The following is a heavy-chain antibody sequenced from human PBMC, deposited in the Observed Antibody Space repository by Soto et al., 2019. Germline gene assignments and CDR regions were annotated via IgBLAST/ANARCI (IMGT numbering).Heavy chain of an antibody. V-gene: IGHV4-31*03. CDR1: GGSLSSGGYY. D-gene: IGHD6-13*01. CDR3: ARDYSWQQEAMGYYYYYGMDV. Sequence: TLSLPGTVSGGSLSSGGYYWSWIRQHPGKGLEWIWYIYYSGSTYYNPSLKSRVTISVDTSKNQFSLKLISVTAADTDVYQRARDYSWQQEAMGYYYYYGMDVWGQGTTVTVS. J-gene: IGHJ6*02. CDR2: IYYSGST.